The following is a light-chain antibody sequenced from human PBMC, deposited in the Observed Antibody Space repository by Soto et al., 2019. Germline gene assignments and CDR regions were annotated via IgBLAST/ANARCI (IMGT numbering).Light chain of an antibody. CDR1: QSIKTY. Sequence: DIQMTQSPSSLSASVGDRVTITCRASQSIKTYLNWYQHEPGKAPNLLIHDATTLQSGVPSRFSGSGSGTDFTLIISSLQPEDFATYYCQQSFVTPRTFGQGTKVDIK. CDR3: QQSFVTPRT. CDR2: DAT. V-gene: IGKV1-39*01. J-gene: IGKJ1*01.